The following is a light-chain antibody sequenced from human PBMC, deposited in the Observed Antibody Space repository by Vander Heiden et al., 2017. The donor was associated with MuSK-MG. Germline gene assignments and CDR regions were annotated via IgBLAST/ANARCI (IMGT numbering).Light chain of an antibody. Sequence: QSALTQPASVSGSPGQSITIPCTGTSTDIGGYNYVSWYQQHPGRAPNLLIYEVSNRPSGVSSRFSASKSGNTASLTISGLQAEDEADYYCSSYATSSTLVFGGGTKLTV. J-gene: IGLJ3*02. CDR3: SSYATSSTLV. V-gene: IGLV2-14*01. CDR2: EVS. CDR1: STDIGGYNY.